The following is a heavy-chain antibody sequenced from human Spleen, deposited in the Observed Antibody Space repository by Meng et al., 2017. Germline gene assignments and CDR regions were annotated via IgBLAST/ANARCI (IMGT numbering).Heavy chain of an antibody. CDR3: ARRVGHRDSGSQAFDL. V-gene: IGHV2-5*02. D-gene: IGHD4-17*01. CDR1: GFSLSTSGVG. CDR2: IYWDENM. Sequence: SGPTLVKPTQTLTLTCTFSGFSLSTSGVGVGWIRQPPGKALEWLALIYWDENMCHSPSLKSRLGITKDTSKNQVVLTMTNMDPVDTATYYCARRVGHRDSGSQAFDLWGQGSLVTVSS. J-gene: IGHJ4*02.